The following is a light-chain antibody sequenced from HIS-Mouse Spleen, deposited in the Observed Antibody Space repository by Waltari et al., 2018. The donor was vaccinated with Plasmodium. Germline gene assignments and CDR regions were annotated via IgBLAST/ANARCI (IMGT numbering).Light chain of an antibody. J-gene: IGKJ3*01. CDR1: QSFSIN. CDR3: QQYNNWSFT. CDR2: VAS. V-gene: IGKV3-15*01. Sequence: EIVMTQSPATLSVSPGEIATLSCRASQSFSINLSWYQQQPGQTPRLLIYVASTRATGIPARFSCSGSGTEFTLTISSLQSEDFAVYYCQQYNNWSFTFGPGTKVDIK.